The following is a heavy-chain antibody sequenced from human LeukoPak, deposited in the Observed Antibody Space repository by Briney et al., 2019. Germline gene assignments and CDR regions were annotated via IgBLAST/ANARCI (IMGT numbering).Heavy chain of an antibody. V-gene: IGHV1-46*01. CDR3: ARVGYSSSWYYFDY. CDR2: INPRDGST. CDR1: GYTFTSNY. Sequence: GASVKVSCKASGYTFTSNYIHWVRQAPGQGLEWMGMINPRDGSTSYAQKLQGRVTMTTDTSTSTAYMELRSLRSDDTAVYYCARVGYSSSWYYFDYWGQGTLVTVSS. J-gene: IGHJ4*02. D-gene: IGHD6-13*01.